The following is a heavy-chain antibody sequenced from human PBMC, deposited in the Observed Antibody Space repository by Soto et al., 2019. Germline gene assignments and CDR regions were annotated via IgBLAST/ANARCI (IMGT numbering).Heavy chain of an antibody. CDR3: ARAVRRDAHKRFWNY. CDR2: VDHSGST. Sequence: QVHLEQWGAGLLKPSDTLSLTCAVYGGSFSGFYWNWIRQPPGKSLEWIGEVDHSGSTNYNPSLKSRVTMSVDTSKNQFSLNLSSVTAADTAVYFCARAVRRDAHKRFWNYWGQGTLVTVSS. J-gene: IGHJ4*02. CDR1: GGSFSGFY. D-gene: IGHD3-10*01. V-gene: IGHV4-34*01.